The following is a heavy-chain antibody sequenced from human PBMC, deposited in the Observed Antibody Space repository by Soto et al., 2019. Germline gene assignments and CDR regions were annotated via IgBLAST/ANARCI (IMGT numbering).Heavy chain of an antibody. CDR2: IYYTGST. J-gene: IGHJ4*02. V-gene: IGHV4-61*01. Sequence: SETLSLTCTLSGGSLSGGSYHWSWIRQSPGKGLEWLAYIYYTGSTNYNPSLQSRVTISLHTSKNQFSLKVSSVTAADTAVYFCARGNLAAAGSFDYWGQGALVTVSS. D-gene: IGHD6-13*01. CDR3: ARGNLAAAGSFDY. CDR1: GGSLSGGSYH.